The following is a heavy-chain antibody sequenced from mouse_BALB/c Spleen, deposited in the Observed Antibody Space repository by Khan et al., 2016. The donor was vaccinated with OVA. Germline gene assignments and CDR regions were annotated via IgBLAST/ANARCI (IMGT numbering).Heavy chain of an antibody. D-gene: IGHD3-1*01. CDR2: IDPFNGGT. V-gene: IGHV1S135*01. J-gene: IGHJ4*01. CDR3: ARGGLGLRAYAMDY. Sequence: VQLQQSGPELMKPGTSMKISCTASGYSFTNYYIHWVKQSHGKSLEWIGYIDPFNGGTGYNQRFKGKATLTLDKSSSTAYMHLSRLTSEDSAVYYCARGGLGLRAYAMDYWGQGTSVTVSS. CDR1: GYSFTNYY.